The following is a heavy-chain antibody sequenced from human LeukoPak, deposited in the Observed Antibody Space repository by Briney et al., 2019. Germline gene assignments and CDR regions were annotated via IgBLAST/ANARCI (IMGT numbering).Heavy chain of an antibody. Sequence: TGGSLRLSCAASGFTFSSYSMNWVRQAPGKGLEWVSYISSSSGTIYYADSVKGRFTISRDNAKNSLYLQMNSLRAEDTAVYYCARGGRILSDYWGQGTLVTVSS. D-gene: IGHD2/OR15-2a*01. V-gene: IGHV3-48*01. CDR1: GFTFSSYS. CDR2: ISSSSGTI. CDR3: ARGGRILSDY. J-gene: IGHJ4*02.